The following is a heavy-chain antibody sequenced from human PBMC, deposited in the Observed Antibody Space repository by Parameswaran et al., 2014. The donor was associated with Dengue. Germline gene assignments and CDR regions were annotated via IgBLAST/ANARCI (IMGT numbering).Heavy chain of an antibody. Sequence: SWVRQAPGQGLEWMGGIIPIFGTANYAQKFQGRVTITADESTSTAYMELSSLRSEDTAVYYCARDPVGAVAGTRPGLSYYYYGMDVWGQGTTVTVSS. CDR3: ARDPVGAVAGTRPGLSYYYYGMDV. J-gene: IGHJ6*02. V-gene: IGHV1-69*01. D-gene: IGHD6-19*01. CDR2: IIPIFGTA.